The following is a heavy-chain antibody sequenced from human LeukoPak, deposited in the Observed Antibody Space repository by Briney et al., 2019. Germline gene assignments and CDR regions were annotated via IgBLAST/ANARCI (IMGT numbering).Heavy chain of an antibody. D-gene: IGHD3-22*01. Sequence: KSSETLSLTCTVSGGSISSNYWSWIRQPAGKGLEWIGRIYTSGSTNYNPSLKSRVTMSVDTSKNQFSLKLSSVTAADTAVYYCATLYYDRPKPQDYWGQGTLVTVSS. CDR2: IYTSGST. CDR3: ATLYYDRPKPQDY. V-gene: IGHV4-4*07. CDR1: GGSISSNY. J-gene: IGHJ4*02.